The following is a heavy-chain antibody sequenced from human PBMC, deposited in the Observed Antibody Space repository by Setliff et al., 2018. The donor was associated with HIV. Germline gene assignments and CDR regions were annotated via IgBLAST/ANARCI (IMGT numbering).Heavy chain of an antibody. CDR3: VRDQLRWPERWDFDF. J-gene: IGHJ4*02. CDR1: GFTLNTYA. D-gene: IGHD1-26*01. V-gene: IGHV3-48*01. CDR2: ISATGTTV. Sequence: PGGSLRLSCAASGFTLNTYAMNWVRQAPGEGLEWLSYISATGTTVSYADSVRGRFIISRDSVKSELYLQMKSLRVEDTALYYCVRDQLRWPERWDFDFWGQGTLVTVSS.